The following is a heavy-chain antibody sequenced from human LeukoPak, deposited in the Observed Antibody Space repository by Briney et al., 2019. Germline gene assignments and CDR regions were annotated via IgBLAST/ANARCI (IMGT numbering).Heavy chain of an antibody. CDR3: ARVNLRGSNYNWFDP. J-gene: IGHJ5*02. V-gene: IGHV1-69*08. CDR1: GGTFLSHT. CDR2: ITPVIDTA. D-gene: IGHD3-10*01. Sequence: ASVKISCKTSGGTFLSHTFSWVRQAPGQGLEWMGKITPVIDTANYAQTFQGRVSIYADKSTTTVYMDLSGLRPDDTAVYYCARVNLRGSNYNWFDPWGQGTRVTVSS.